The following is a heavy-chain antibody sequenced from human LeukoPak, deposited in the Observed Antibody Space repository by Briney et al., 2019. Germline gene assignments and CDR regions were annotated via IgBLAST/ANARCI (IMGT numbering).Heavy chain of an antibody. D-gene: IGHD4-17*01. J-gene: IGHJ4*02. Sequence: GGSLRLSCAASGFTFSSYGMTWVRQAPGKGLEWVSYISSSSSTIYYADSVKGRFTISRDNAKNSLYLQMNSLRAEDTAVYYCARVFIGDYGDYQFDYWGQGTLVTVSS. CDR1: GFTFSSYG. V-gene: IGHV3-48*01. CDR3: ARVFIGDYGDYQFDY. CDR2: ISSSSSTI.